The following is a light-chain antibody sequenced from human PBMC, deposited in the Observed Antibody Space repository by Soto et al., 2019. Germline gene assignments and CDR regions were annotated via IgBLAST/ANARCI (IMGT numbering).Light chain of an antibody. J-gene: IGLJ2*01. Sequence: QSALTQPASVSGSPGQSITIYCTGTSSDIGGYNYVSWYQLHPGKPPKLMIYDVSIRPSGVSNRFSGSKSGNTASLTISGLQAEDETDHYCSSYTSSSSVIFGGGTKLTVL. CDR3: SSYTSSSSVI. CDR1: SSDIGGYNY. V-gene: IGLV2-14*03. CDR2: DVS.